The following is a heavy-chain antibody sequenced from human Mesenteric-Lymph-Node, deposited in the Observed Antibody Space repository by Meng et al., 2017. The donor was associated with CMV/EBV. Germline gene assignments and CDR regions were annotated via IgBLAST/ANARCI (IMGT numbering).Heavy chain of an antibody. Sequence: ASVTCKASGYTFTSYDINWVRQATGQGLEWMGWMNPNSGNTGYAQKFQGRVTMTRNTSISTAYMELSSLRSEDTAVYYCARGLWRSGSYFLTSHWGQGTLVTVSS. J-gene: IGHJ4*02. CDR1: GYTFTSYD. D-gene: IGHD1-26*01. CDR2: MNPNSGNT. V-gene: IGHV1-8*01. CDR3: ARGLWRSGSYFLTSH.